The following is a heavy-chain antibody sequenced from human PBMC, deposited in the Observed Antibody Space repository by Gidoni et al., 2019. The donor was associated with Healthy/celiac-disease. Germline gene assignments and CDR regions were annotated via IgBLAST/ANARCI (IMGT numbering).Heavy chain of an antibody. CDR1: GCTFSHAW. J-gene: IGHJ4*02. D-gene: IGHD3-3*01. Sequence: EVQLVESGGGLVKPGGSLRLSWEASGCTFSHAWMNWVRQAPGKGLEWVGRIKSKTDGGTTDYAAPVNGRFTISRDDSKNTLYLQMNSLKTDDTAVYYCTTDIYYDFWSGYYNYWGQGTLVTVSS. CDR2: IKSKTDGGTT. CDR3: TTDIYYDFWSGYYNY. V-gene: IGHV3-15*07.